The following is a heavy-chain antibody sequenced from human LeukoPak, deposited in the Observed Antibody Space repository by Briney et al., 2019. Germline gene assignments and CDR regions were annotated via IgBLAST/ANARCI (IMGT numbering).Heavy chain of an antibody. CDR2: ISAYNGNT. D-gene: IGHD5-18*01. CDR3: ARDTGYSYGPQVAGWFDP. V-gene: IGHV1-18*01. Sequence: ASVKVSCKASGYTFTSYGISWVRQAPGQGLEWMGWISAYNGNTNYAQKLQGRVTMTTDTSTSTAYMELRSLRSDDTAVYYCARDTGYSYGPQVAGWFDPSGQGTLVTVSS. CDR1: GYTFTSYG. J-gene: IGHJ5*02.